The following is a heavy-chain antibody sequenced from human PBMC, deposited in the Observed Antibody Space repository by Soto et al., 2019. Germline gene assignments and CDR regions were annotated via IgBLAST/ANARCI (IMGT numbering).Heavy chain of an antibody. D-gene: IGHD5-18*01. Sequence: QPGGSLRLSCAASGFTFSSYGMHWVRQAPGKGLEWVAVISYDGSNKYYADSVKGRFTISRDNSKNTLYLQMNSLRAEDTAVYYCAKGSGYSINWFDPWGQGTLVTVSS. J-gene: IGHJ5*02. CDR2: ISYDGSNK. V-gene: IGHV3-30*18. CDR3: AKGSGYSINWFDP. CDR1: GFTFSSYG.